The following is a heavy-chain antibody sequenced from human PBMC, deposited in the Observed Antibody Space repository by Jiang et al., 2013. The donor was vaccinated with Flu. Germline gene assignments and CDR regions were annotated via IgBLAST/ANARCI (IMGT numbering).Heavy chain of an antibody. J-gene: IGHJ5*02. CDR1: GGSISSSSYY. D-gene: IGHD2-2*01. CDR2: IYYSGST. CDR3: ARQIVVVPAAIPRGWFDP. Sequence: GLVKPSETLSLTCTVSGGSISSSSYYWGWIRQPPGRGLEWIGSIYYSGSTYYNPSLKSRVTISVDTSKNQFSLKLSSVTAADTAVYYCARQIVVVPAAIPRGWFDPWGQGTLVTVSS. V-gene: IGHV4-39*07.